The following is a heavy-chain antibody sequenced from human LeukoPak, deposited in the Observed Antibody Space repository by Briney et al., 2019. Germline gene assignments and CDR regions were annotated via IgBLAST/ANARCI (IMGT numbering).Heavy chain of an antibody. J-gene: IGHJ4*02. CDR2: INPSGGST. CDR1: SYTFTSYY. CDR3: ARDYHPTTQYDFWSRSLDY. Sequence: GASVKVSCKASSYTFTSYYMHWVRQAPGQGLEWMGIINPSGGSTSYAQKFQGRVTMTRDTSTSTVYMELSSLRSEDTAVYYCARDYHPTTQYDFWSRSLDYWGQGTLVTVSS. V-gene: IGHV1-46*01. D-gene: IGHD3-3*01.